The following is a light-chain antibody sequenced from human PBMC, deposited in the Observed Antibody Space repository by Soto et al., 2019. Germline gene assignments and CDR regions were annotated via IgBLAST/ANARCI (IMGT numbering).Light chain of an antibody. CDR2: EVS. CDR1: SSDVGGSNY. V-gene: IGLV2-14*01. Sequence: QSALTQPASVSGSPGPAITISCTGTSSDVGGSNYVSWYQQHPGKAPKLMIYEVSNRPSGVANRFSGSKSGNTASLTISGLQAEDEADYYCSSYTSSSTLYVFGTGTKLTVL. J-gene: IGLJ1*01. CDR3: SSYTSSSTLYV.